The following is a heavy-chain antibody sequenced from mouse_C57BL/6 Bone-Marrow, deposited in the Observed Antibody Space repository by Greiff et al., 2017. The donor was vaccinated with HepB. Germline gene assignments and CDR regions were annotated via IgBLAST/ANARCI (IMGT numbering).Heavy chain of an antibody. Sequence: EVQRVESGPGLVKPSQSLSLTCSVTGYSITSGYYWNWIRQFPGNKLEWMGYISYDGSNNYNPSLKNRISITRDTSKNQFFLKLNSVTTEDTATYYCARGVLYYYGSRGSYWYFDVWGTGTTVTVSS. CDR1: GYSITSGYY. CDR2: ISYDGSN. V-gene: IGHV3-6*01. J-gene: IGHJ1*03. CDR3: ARGVLYYYGSRGSYWYFDV. D-gene: IGHD1-1*01.